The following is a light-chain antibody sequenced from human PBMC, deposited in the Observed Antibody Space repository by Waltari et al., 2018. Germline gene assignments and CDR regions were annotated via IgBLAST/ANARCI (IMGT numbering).Light chain of an antibody. V-gene: IGKV3-20*01. Sequence: EIVLTQSPGTLSLSPGERATLSCRTSQSVSSSYLAWYQQKPGQPPRLLIYGASSRATCIPDRFSGSGSGTDFTLTISRLEPEDFAVYYCQQYGRSPKTFGQGTKVEIK. J-gene: IGKJ1*01. CDR2: GAS. CDR3: QQYGRSPKT. CDR1: QSVSSSY.